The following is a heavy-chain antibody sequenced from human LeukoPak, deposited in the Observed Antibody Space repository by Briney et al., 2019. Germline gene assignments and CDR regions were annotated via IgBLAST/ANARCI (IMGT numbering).Heavy chain of an antibody. J-gene: IGHJ4*02. Sequence: GGSLRLSCAASGFTFSSHWMYWVRQAPGKGLVWVSRISSDGSDISYADSVKGRFTISRDNAKNTLSLQMNSLRAEDTAVCYCSRDLGDWGRGTLVTVSS. CDR2: ISSDGSDI. V-gene: IGHV3-74*01. CDR1: GFTFSSHW. CDR3: SRDLGD.